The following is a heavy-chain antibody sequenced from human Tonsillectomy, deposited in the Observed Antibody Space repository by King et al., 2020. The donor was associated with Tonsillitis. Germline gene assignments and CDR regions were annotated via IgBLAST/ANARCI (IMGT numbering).Heavy chain of an antibody. J-gene: IGHJ3*02. V-gene: IGHV4-39*07. D-gene: IGHD2-21*01. Sequence: QLQESGPGLVKPSETLSLTCTVSGGYISSSSYYWGWIRQPPGKGLEWIGSIYYSGSTYYNPSLKRRVTISVDTSKNQFSLKLSSVTAADTAVYYCGGCGGHPPDAFYIWGQGTMVTVSS. CDR3: GGCGGHPPDAFYI. CDR2: IYYSGST. CDR1: GGYISSSSYY.